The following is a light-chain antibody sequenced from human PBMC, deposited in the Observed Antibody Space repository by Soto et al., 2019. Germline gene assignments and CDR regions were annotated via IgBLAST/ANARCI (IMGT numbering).Light chain of an antibody. CDR3: AAWDNSLSGVV. CDR2: RND. J-gene: IGLJ2*01. Sequence: QSVVTQPPSASGTPGQRVTISCSGSSSNFGSNYVYWYQQLPGTAPKLLIYRNDQRPSGVPDRFSGSKSGTSASLAISGLRSEDEADYYCAAWDNSLSGVVFGGGTKLTVL. V-gene: IGLV1-47*01. CDR1: SSNFGSNY.